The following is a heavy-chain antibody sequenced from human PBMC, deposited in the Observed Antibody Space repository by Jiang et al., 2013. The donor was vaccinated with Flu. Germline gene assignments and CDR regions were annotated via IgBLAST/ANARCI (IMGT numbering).Heavy chain of an antibody. Sequence: QSGSELKKPGASVKVSRKASGYTFTSYAMNWVRQAPGQGLEWMGWINTNTGNPTYAQGFTGRFVFSLDTSVSTAYLQICSLKAEDTAVYYCARDNYDFWSGSYGMDVWGQGTTVTVSS. CDR1: GYTFTSYA. CDR3: ARDNYDFWSGSYGMDV. J-gene: IGHJ6*02. D-gene: IGHD3-3*01. CDR2: INTNTGNP. V-gene: IGHV7-4-1*01.